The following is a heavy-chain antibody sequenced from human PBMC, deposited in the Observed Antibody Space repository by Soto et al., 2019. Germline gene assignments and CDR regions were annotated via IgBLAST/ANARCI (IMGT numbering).Heavy chain of an antibody. V-gene: IGHV3-48*01. Sequence: PGGSLRLSCAASGFTFSSYSMNWVRQAPGKGLEWVSYISSSSSTIYYADSVKGRFTISRDNAKNPLYLQMNSLRAEDTAVYYCARDGGCRDGYTVGCNWFDPWGQGTLVTVSS. CDR1: GFTFSSYS. CDR2: ISSSSSTI. CDR3: ARDGGCRDGYTVGCNWFDP. J-gene: IGHJ5*02. D-gene: IGHD5-12*01.